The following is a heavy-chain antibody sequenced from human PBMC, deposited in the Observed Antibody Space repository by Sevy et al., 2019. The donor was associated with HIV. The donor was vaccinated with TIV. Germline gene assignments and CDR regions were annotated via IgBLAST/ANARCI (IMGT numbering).Heavy chain of an antibody. CDR2: ISSSSSTI. CDR1: GFTFSSYS. D-gene: IGHD2-15*01. CDR3: ARDLYCSGGSCYSGDWFDP. J-gene: IGHJ5*02. Sequence: GGSLRLSCAASGFTFSSYSMNWVRQAPGKGLEWVSYISSSSSTIYYAYSVKGRFTISRDNAKNSLYLQMNSLRDEDTAVYYCARDLYCSGGSCYSGDWFDPWGQGTLVTVSS. V-gene: IGHV3-48*02.